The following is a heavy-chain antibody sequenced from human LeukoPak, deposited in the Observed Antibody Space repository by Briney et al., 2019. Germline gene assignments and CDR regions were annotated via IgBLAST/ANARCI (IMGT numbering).Heavy chain of an antibody. D-gene: IGHD1-26*01. V-gene: IGHV3-30-3*01. Sequence: AGGSPRLSCAASGFTFSSYAMHWVRQAPGKGLEWVAVISYDGSNKYYADSVKGRFTISRDNSKNTLYLQMNSLRAEDTAVYYCAKETVSSGSYSSSLYYYYGMDVWGQGPPVTVTS. CDR3: AKETVSSGSYSSSLYYYYGMDV. J-gene: IGHJ6*02. CDR1: GFTFSSYA. CDR2: ISYDGSNK.